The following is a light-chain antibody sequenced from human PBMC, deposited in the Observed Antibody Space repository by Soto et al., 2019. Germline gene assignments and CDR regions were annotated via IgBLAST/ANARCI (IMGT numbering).Light chain of an antibody. J-gene: IGLJ1*01. CDR1: SGSVSTSHY. CDR3: VLYMGSGIWV. CDR2: STN. V-gene: IGLV8-61*01. Sequence: QAVVTQESSFSVPPGVTVTLTCGLSSGSVSTSHYPNWYQQTPGQAPRTPIDSTNTRSSGVPDLFSGSILGNKGALTITGAPADDESAYYRVLYMGSGIWVLGTGTKLTVL.